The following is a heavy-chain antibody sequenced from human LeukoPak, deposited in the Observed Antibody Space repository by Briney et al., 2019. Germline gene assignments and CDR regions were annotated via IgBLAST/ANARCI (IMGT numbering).Heavy chain of an antibody. CDR1: GGTFSSYA. CDR3: ARSSGYDYSPGIAVAEAYYFDY. CDR2: IIPILGIA. D-gene: IGHD5-12*01. V-gene: IGHV1-69*04. J-gene: IGHJ4*02. Sequence: ASVKVSCKASGGTFSSYAISWVRQAPGQGLEWMGRIIPILGIANYAQKFQGRVTITADKSTSTAYMELSSLRSEDTAVYYCARSSGYDYSPGIAVAEAYYFDYWGQGTLVTVSS.